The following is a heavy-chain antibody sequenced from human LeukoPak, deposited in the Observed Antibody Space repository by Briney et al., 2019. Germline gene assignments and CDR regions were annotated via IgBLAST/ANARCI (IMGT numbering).Heavy chain of an antibody. CDR2: IYYSGST. CDR1: GGSISSYY. Sequence: PSETLSLTCTVSGGSISSYYWSWIRQPPGKGLEWIGYIYYSGSTNYNPSLKSRVTISVDTSKNQFSLTLSSVTAADTALCYCARLESAAAGNRWFDPWGQGILVTVSS. D-gene: IGHD6-13*01. V-gene: IGHV4-59*12. CDR3: ARLESAAAGNRWFDP. J-gene: IGHJ5*02.